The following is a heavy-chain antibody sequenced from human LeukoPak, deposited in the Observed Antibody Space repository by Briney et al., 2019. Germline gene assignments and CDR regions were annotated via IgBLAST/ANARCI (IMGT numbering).Heavy chain of an antibody. CDR2: INLDGSEK. CDR1: GFIFSTSW. J-gene: IGHJ4*02. Sequence: GGSLRLSCTASGFIFSTSWMTWVRQAPGNGLEWVANINLDGSEKYYVDSVKGRFTISRDNAKNSLYLQMNSLRAEDTAVYYCARGITSGPRRYDVRNFDYWGQGTPVTVSS. V-gene: IGHV3-7*01. CDR3: ARGITSGPRRYDVRNFDY. D-gene: IGHD5-12*01.